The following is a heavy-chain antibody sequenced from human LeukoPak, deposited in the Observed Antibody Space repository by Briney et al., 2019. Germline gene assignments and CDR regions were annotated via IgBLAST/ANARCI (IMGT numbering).Heavy chain of an antibody. D-gene: IGHD5-12*01. CDR3: ARDSDSGYGPFAS. Sequence: PGGSLRLSCAASGFTVSNNYVSWVRQAPGKGLEWVSVIHSGGTTNYADSVQGRFTISRDNSKTTVYLHMNSLRAEDTAVYYCARDSDSGYGPFASWGQRTLVTVSS. V-gene: IGHV3-53*01. CDR1: GFTVSNNY. CDR2: IHSGGTT. J-gene: IGHJ4*02.